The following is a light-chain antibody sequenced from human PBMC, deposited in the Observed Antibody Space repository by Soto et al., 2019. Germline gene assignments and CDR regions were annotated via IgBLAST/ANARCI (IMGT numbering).Light chain of an antibody. CDR1: QNINKW. V-gene: IGKV1-5*01. Sequence: DIQMTQSPSTLSASVGDRVTITCRASQNINKWLAWYQRKPGKVSKLLIYDTSSLESGVPSRFSGSGSGTEFSLTISSLQPGDFATYYCQQYHDLWTFGQGTQVET. CDR3: QQYHDLWT. J-gene: IGKJ1*01. CDR2: DTS.